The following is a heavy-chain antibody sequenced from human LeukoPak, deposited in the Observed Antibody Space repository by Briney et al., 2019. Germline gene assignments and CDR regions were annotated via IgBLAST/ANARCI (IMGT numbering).Heavy chain of an antibody. V-gene: IGHV1-18*01. D-gene: IGHD5-18*01. CDR1: SYSFNRYG. CDR2: ISGYNGNT. CDR3: ARYTAMVGSLSRRDYYYYYMDV. Sequence: GASVKVSCKASSYSFNRYGISWVRQAPGQGLEWMGWISGYNGNTNYAQKFLGRVSMTADTSTSTAYMELRSLTSDDTAVYYCARYTAMVGSLSRRDYYYYYMDVWGKGTTVTISS. J-gene: IGHJ6*03.